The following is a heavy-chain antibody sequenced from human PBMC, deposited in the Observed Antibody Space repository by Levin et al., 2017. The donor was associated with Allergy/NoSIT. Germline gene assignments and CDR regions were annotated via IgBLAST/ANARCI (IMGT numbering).Heavy chain of an antibody. CDR2: ISSSGTSI. Sequence: GESLKISCAASGFSFSSYEMNWVRQAPGKGLEWVSYISSSGTSIQYADSVKGRFTMSRDNAKNSLFLQMNSLRVEDTAVYYCARWFSETLSYYYGMDVWGQGTTVTVSS. J-gene: IGHJ6*02. CDR1: GFSFSSYE. V-gene: IGHV3-48*03. D-gene: IGHD3-10*01. CDR3: ARWFSETLSYYYGMDV.